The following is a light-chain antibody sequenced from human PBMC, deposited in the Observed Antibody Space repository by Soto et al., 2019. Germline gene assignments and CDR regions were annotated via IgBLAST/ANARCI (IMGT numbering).Light chain of an antibody. Sequence: IQRIQYPTSLSASHGARVTITYLASQSISSYLNWYQQKPGKAPKLLIYAASSLQSGVPSRFSGSGSGTDFTLTISSLQPEDFATYYCQQYNSYSRPFAQGPK. V-gene: IGKV1-39*01. CDR1: QSISSY. J-gene: IGKJ1*01. CDR3: QQYNSYSRP. CDR2: AAS.